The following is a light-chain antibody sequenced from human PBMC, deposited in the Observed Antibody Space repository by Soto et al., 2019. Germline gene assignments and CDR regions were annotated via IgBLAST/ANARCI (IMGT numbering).Light chain of an antibody. CDR3: CSYAGSSAFPYV. Sequence: QSALTQPASVSGSPGQSITISCTGTSSDVGSYNFVSWHQQHPGKAPKLMIYEGSKRPSGVSNRFSGSKSGNTASLTISWLQAEDEADYYCCSYAGSSAFPYVFGTGTKLTVL. CDR1: SSDVGSYNF. J-gene: IGLJ1*01. V-gene: IGLV2-23*01. CDR2: EGS.